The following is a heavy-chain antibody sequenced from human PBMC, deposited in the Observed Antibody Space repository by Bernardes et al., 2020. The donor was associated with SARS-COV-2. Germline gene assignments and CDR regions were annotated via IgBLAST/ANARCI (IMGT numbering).Heavy chain of an antibody. CDR3: AREAGSYRALDY. CDR1: GGSISSYF. J-gene: IGHJ4*02. V-gene: IGHV4-4*07. D-gene: IGHD3-10*01. CDR2: IITSGSS. Sequence: SETLSLTCTVSGGSISSYFWSWIRQPAGKGLEWIGRIITSGSSNYNTSLKSRVTMSVDTSKNLLSLNLSSVTAADTAVYYCAREAGSYRALDYWGQGTLVTVSS.